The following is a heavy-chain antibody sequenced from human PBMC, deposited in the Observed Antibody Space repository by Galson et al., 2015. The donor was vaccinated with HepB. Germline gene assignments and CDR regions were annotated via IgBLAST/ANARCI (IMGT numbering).Heavy chain of an antibody. CDR2: ISGSGGST. J-gene: IGHJ4*02. CDR1: GFTFSSYA. Sequence: SLRLSCAASGFTFSSYAMSWVRQAPGKGLEWVSAISGSGGSTYYADSVKGRFTISRDNSKNTLYLQMNSLRAEDTAVYYCATRTYYYDSSGYSIMGIFDYWGQGTLVTVSS. CDR3: ATRTYYYDSSGYSIMGIFDY. V-gene: IGHV3-23*01. D-gene: IGHD3-22*01.